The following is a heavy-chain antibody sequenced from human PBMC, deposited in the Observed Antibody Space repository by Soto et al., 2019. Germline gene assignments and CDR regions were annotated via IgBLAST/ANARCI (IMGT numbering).Heavy chain of an antibody. CDR1: GGSISSNDFS. J-gene: IGHJ5*02. CDR3: ARLSGRWQSWFDP. Sequence: QVQLQESGPGLVKPSQTLSLTCIVSGGSISSNDFSSSWIRQHPRKGLEWLGYIYYRGNTYYNPSLKSRVTILVDTSKNQFSLKVSSVTAADTAVYYGARLSGRWQSWFDPWGQGTLVTVSS. D-gene: IGHD6-25*01. CDR2: IYYRGNT. V-gene: IGHV4-31*03.